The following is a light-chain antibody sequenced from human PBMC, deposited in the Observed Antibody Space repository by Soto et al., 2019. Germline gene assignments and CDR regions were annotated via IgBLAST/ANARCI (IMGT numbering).Light chain of an antibody. CDR1: SIDVGSYNL. Sequence: QSALTQPASVSGSPGQSITIPCTGTSIDVGSYNLVSWYQQHPGKAPKLMIYEGSKRPPGVSNRFSGSKSGNTASLTISGLQAEDEADYYCCSYAGSSTSFGTGTKVTVL. CDR3: CSYAGSSTS. CDR2: EGS. V-gene: IGLV2-23*01. J-gene: IGLJ1*01.